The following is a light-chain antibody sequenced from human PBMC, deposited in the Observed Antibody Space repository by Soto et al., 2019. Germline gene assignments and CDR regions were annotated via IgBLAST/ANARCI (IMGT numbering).Light chain of an antibody. CDR2: DAS. CDR3: QQRSNWPIT. Sequence: EIVLTQSPATLSLSPGERATLSCRASQSVSSYLAWYQQKPGQAPRLLIYDASNRATGIPARFSGSGSGTDFTLTISSLEPKDFAVYYCQQRSNWPITFGQGTRLENK. CDR1: QSVSSY. J-gene: IGKJ5*01. V-gene: IGKV3-11*01.